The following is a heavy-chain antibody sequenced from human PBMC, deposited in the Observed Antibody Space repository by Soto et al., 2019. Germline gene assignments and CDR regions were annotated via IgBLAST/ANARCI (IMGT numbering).Heavy chain of an antibody. D-gene: IGHD3-22*01. CDR3: AKDTYYYDSSGYYTFDY. J-gene: IGHJ4*02. V-gene: IGHV3-30*18. CDR1: GFTFSSYG. Sequence: QVQLVESGGGVVQPGTSLRLSCAVSGFTFSSYGMHWVRQAPGKGLEWVAHISYDGSNQHYVDSVKGRFTISRDNSKNTVYLKMNSLRAEESAVYYCAKDTYYYDSSGYYTFDYWGQGTLVTVSS. CDR2: ISYDGSNQ.